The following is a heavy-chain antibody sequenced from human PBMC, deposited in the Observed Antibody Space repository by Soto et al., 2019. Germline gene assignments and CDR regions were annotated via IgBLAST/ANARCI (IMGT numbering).Heavy chain of an antibody. V-gene: IGHV6-1*01. CDR2: TYYRSKWYN. D-gene: IGHD1-26*01. J-gene: IGHJ3*02. CDR1: GDSVSSNSAA. CDR3: ARAELWDEGHENDAFDI. Sequence: KQSQTLSLTCAISGDSVSSNSAAWNWIRQSPSRGLEWLGRTYYRSKWYNDYAVSVKSRITINPDTSKNQFSLQLNSVTPEDTAVYYCARAELWDEGHENDAFDIWGQGTMVTVSS.